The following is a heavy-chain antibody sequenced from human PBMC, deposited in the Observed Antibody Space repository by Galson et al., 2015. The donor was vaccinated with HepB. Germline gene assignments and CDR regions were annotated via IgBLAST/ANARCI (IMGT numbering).Heavy chain of an antibody. J-gene: IGHJ4*02. CDR1: GFTFSSYE. CDR3: ARGQGYTLAY. Sequence: SLRLSCAAPGFTFSSYEMNWVRQAPGKGLEWVSYISSRGSTIYYADSVKGRFTISRDNAKNSLYLQMNSLRAEDTAVYYCARGQGYTLAYWGQGTLVTVSS. V-gene: IGHV3-48*03. D-gene: IGHD6-13*01. CDR2: ISSRGSTI.